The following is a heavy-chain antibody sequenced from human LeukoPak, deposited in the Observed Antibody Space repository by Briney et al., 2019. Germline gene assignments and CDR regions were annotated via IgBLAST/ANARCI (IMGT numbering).Heavy chain of an antibody. CDR3: ARGRVSAYSGSYGY. CDR2: INHSGST. J-gene: IGHJ4*02. Sequence: SGTLSLTCVVYGGSLIGYYWSWIRQPPGKGLEWMGEINHSGSTKYNPSLKSRVTISVDTSKNQFSLKLSSVTAADTAVYYCARGRVSAYSGSYGYWGQGTLVTVSS. D-gene: IGHD1-26*01. CDR1: GGSLIGYY. V-gene: IGHV4-34*01.